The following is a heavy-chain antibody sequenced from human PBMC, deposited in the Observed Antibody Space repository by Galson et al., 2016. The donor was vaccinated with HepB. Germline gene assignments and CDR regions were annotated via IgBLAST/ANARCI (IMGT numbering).Heavy chain of an antibody. CDR2: IKDDGTTA. V-gene: IGHV3-74*01. D-gene: IGHD1-26*01. CDR1: GFNFRNYW. CDR3: GRDEAGTGPTVDY. J-gene: IGHJ4*02. Sequence: SLRLSCAASGFNFRNYWMHWVRQAPWKGLVWVSRIKDDGTTAGYAGSVKGRFTISRDNANSTLYLQMDSLSAEDTAVYYCGRDEAGTGPTVDYWGQGALVTVSS.